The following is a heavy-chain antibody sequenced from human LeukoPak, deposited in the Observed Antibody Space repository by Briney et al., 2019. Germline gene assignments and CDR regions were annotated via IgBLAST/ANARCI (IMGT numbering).Heavy chain of an antibody. CDR1: GYTFTSYF. J-gene: IGHJ4*02. Sequence: ASVKVSCKASGYTFTSYFMHWVRQAPGQGLEWMGIINPRGTSTNYAQKFQGRVTMTRDMSTSTVYMELSSLRSEDTAAYYCARPSTYYYDSSGYYFDYWGQGTLVTVSS. D-gene: IGHD3-22*01. V-gene: IGHV1-46*01. CDR3: ARPSTYYYDSSGYYFDY. CDR2: INPRGTST.